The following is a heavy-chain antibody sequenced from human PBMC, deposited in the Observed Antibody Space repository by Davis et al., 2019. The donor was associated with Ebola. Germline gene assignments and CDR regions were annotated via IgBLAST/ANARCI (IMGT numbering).Heavy chain of an antibody. CDR3: ARDTSTTGWGIDY. CDR2: INHSGST. J-gene: IGHJ4*02. D-gene: IGHD6-19*01. CDR1: GGSVSSGSYY. V-gene: IGHV4-61*01. Sequence: SETLSLTCTVSGGSVSSGSYYWSWVRQSPGKGLEWIGEINHSGSTNYNPSLKSRVTISVDTSKNQFSLKLSSVTAADTAVYYCARDTSTTGWGIDYWGQGTVVTVSS.